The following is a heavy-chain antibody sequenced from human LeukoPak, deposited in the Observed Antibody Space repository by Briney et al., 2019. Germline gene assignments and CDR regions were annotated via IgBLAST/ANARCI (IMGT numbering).Heavy chain of an antibody. V-gene: IGHV4-34*01. D-gene: IGHD3-3*01. CDR2: INHSGST. J-gene: IGHJ4*02. Sequence: SETLSLTCAVYGGSFGGYYWSWIRQPPGKGLEWIGEINHSGSTNYNPSLKSRVTISVDTSKNQFSLKLSSVTAADTAVYYCARVLPVRYVDYWGQGTLVTVSS. CDR3: ARVLPVRYVDY. CDR1: GGSFGGYY.